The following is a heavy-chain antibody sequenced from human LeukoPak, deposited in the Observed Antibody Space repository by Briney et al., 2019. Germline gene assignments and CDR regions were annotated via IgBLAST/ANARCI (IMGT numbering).Heavy chain of an antibody. CDR2: LSARGATT. Sequence: GGSQRLSCAASGFKLSTYAMTWVRQVPGQGLEWVSGLSARGATTFYADSVKGRFTISRDNFKNTVSLQMNRLRADDTAVYYCARGGVGATLDWFAPWGQGTLVTVSS. D-gene: IGHD1-26*01. CDR3: ARGGVGATLDWFAP. J-gene: IGHJ5*02. CDR1: GFKLSTYA. V-gene: IGHV3-23*01.